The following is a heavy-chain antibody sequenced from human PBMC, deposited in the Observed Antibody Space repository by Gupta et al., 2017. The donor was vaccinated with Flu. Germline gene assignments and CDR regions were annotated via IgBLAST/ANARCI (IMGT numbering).Heavy chain of an antibody. CDR2: IWYDGGYN. Sequence: QVHLEDSGGGVVQPGRSVRLSCAASGFMFSSHPLHSVRQAPGKGLEWLAVIWYDGGYNFYADSVTARFAISRDNSKNTLNLQMNNLRVEDTAVSYCATDMSDCSFLSCYPAFYQYAMDVWGLGGTVAIS. D-gene: IGHD2-2*01. CDR1: GFMFSSHP. CDR3: ATDMSDCSFLSCYPAFYQYAMDV. J-gene: IGHJ6*02. V-gene: IGHV3-33*01.